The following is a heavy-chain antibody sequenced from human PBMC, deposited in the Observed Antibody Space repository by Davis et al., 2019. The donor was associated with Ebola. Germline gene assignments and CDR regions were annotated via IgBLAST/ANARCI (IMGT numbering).Heavy chain of an antibody. CDR1: GFTFSSFS. J-gene: IGHJ6*02. Sequence: GESLKISCAASGFTFSSFSMNWVRQAPGRGLEWVAYINTNGGTIYYVDSVKGRFTISRDNAKNSLYLQMNSLRDEDTAVYYCVRARVDIRANGMDVWGHGTTVTVSS. CDR2: INTNGGTI. CDR3: VRARVDIRANGMDV. D-gene: IGHD5-12*01. V-gene: IGHV3-48*02.